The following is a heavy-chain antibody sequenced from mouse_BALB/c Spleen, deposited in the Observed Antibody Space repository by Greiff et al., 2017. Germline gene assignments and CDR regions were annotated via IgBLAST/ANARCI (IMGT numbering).Heavy chain of an antibody. CDR2: INSNGGST. CDR1: GFTFSSYG. V-gene: IGHV5-6-3*01. CDR3: ARDRDGYSYFDY. J-gene: IGHJ2*01. D-gene: IGHD2-3*01. Sequence: DVQLVESGGGLVQPGGSLKLSCAASGFTFSSYGMSWVRQTPDKRLELVATINSNGGSTYYPDSVKGRFTISRDNAKNTLYLQMSSLKSEDTAMYYCARDRDGYSYFDYWGQGTTLTVSS.